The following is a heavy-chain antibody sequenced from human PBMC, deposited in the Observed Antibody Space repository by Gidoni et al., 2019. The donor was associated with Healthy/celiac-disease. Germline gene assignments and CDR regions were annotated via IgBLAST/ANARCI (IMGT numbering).Heavy chain of an antibody. D-gene: IGHD6-19*01. Sequence: QVTLRESGPALVKPTQTLTLTCTFSGFSLSTSGMCVSWIRQPPGKALEWLARIDWDDDKYYSTSLKTRLTISKDTSKNQVVLTMTNMDPVDTATYYCARIADIAVAGNGATFDYWGQGTLVTVSS. V-gene: IGHV2-70*15. CDR1: GFSLSTSGMC. CDR3: ARIADIAVAGNGATFDY. J-gene: IGHJ4*02. CDR2: IDWDDDK.